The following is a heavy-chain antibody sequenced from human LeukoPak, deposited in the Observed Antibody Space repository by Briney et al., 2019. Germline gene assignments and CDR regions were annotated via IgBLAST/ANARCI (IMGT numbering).Heavy chain of an antibody. J-gene: IGHJ6*02. CDR1: GGSFSGYY. Sequence: SETLSLTCAVYGGSFSGYYWSWIRQPPGKGLEWIGEINHSGSTNYNPSLKSRVTISVDTSKNQFSLKLSSVTAADTAVYYCAGGLGGLYYYYGMDVWGQGTTVTVSS. CDR2: INHSGST. CDR3: AGGLGGLYYYYGMDV. D-gene: IGHD3-16*01. V-gene: IGHV4-34*01.